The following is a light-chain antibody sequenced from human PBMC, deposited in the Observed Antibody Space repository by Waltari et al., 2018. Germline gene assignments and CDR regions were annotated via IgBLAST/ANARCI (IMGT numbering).Light chain of an antibody. V-gene: IGKV1-5*01. CDR1: QSISDW. Sequence: DIQMTQSPSTLSASVGDRVTITCRASQSISDWLAWYQQKPGKAPKLLIYDASSLESGVPSRFSGSGSGTEFTLTISSLQPDDFATYYCQQTYSVPLTFGGGTKVEVK. CDR2: DAS. CDR3: QQTYSVPLT. J-gene: IGKJ4*01.